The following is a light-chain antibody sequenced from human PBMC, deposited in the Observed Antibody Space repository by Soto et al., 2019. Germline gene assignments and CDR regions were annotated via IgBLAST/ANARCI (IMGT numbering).Light chain of an antibody. CDR2: GVS. V-gene: IGKV3-20*01. CDR1: QSVSRM. CDR3: QQYVTSAIA. J-gene: IGKJ5*01. Sequence: EIVMTQSPVTLSVSPGKSATLSCRASQSVSRMLAWYQKKPGQAPWLLIPGVSSSATGIPYRFSGSGSGTDFTLTTSRLETKDFALYYCQQYVTSAIAIGQATRRE.